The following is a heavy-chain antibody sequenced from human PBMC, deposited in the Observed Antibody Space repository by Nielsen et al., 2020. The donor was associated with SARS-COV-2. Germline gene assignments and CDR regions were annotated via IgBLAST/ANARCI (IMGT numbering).Heavy chain of an antibody. D-gene: IGHD3-22*01. CDR1: GGSFSGYY. CDR3: ARAGYYDSSGYYRDY. CDR2: INNSGST. V-gene: IGHV4-34*01. J-gene: IGHJ4*02. Sequence: SETLSLTCAVYGGSFSGYYWSWIRQPPGKGLEWIGEINNSGSTNYNPSLKSRVTISVDTSKNQFSLKLSSVTAADTAVYYCARAGYYDSSGYYRDYWGQGTLVTVSS.